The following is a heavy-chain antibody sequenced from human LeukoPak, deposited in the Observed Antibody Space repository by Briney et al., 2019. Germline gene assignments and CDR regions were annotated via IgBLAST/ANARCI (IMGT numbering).Heavy chain of an antibody. D-gene: IGHD2-2*01. J-gene: IGHJ6*03. Sequence: GGSLRLSCAASGFTFSSYGMHWVRQAPGKGLEWVAVIWYDGSNKYYADSVKGRFTISRDNPKNTLYLQMNSLRAEDTAVYYCARTGCSSTSCYYYYYMDVWGKGTTVTVSS. CDR2: IWYDGSNK. CDR1: GFTFSSYG. V-gene: IGHV3-33*01. CDR3: ARTGCSSTSCYYYYYMDV.